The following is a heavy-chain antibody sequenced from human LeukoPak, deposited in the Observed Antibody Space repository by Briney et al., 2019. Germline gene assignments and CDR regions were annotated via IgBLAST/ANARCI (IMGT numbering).Heavy chain of an antibody. CDR3: ARGQVPAARGYNWFDP. J-gene: IGHJ5*02. V-gene: IGHV4-34*01. D-gene: IGHD2-2*01. CDR2: INARGDT. Sequence: SDTLSLTCAAYGWSFNNYYWNWIRQPPGKGLEWIAEINARGDTTHNPSLKSRVTISVDTSKKQFSLGLTSMIAADTALYYCARGQVPAARGYNWFDPWGQGTLVNVCS. CDR1: GWSFNNYY.